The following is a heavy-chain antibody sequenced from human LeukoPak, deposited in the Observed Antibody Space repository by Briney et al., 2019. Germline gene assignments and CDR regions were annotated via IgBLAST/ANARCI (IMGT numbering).Heavy chain of an antibody. CDR1: GGSISSGDYY. D-gene: IGHD3-22*01. V-gene: IGHV4-30-4*01. J-gene: IGHJ4*02. Sequence: SETLSLTCTVSGGSISSGDYYWSWIRQPPGKGLEWIGYIYYSGSTYYNPSLKSRVTISVDTSKNQFSLKLSSVTAADTAVYYCARALRTYYYDSSAEGDYWGQGTLVTVSS. CDR3: ARALRTYYYDSSAEGDY. CDR2: IYYSGST.